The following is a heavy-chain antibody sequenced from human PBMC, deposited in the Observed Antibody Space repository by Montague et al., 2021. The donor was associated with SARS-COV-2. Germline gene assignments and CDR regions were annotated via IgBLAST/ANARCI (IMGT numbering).Heavy chain of an antibody. J-gene: IGHJ6*02. V-gene: IGHV3-74*01. D-gene: IGHD3-3*01. CDR3: ARSIGDFWSGYEDYYSAMGV. CDR2: INSDGSST. CDR1: GFTFRSYW. Sequence: SLLLSFSASGFTFRSYWMHWVRQAPGKGLVWVSRINSDGSSTGYADSVKGRFTISRDNAKNTLYLQMNSLRAEDTAVYYCARSIGDFWSGYEDYYSAMGVWGQGTTVTVSS.